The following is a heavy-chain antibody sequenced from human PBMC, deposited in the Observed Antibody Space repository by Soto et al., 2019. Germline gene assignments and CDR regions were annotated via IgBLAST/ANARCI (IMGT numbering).Heavy chain of an antibody. J-gene: IGHJ3*02. Sequence: LSLTCAVSGGSIISGGYSWRWIRQPPGKGLQWIGHIYEGGNTYYTPSLESRVAISTDKSKNQFSLRLSSVTAADTAVYYCVRRSPEDAFDIWGQGTMVTVSS. CDR2: IYEGGNT. CDR3: VRRSPEDAFDI. CDR1: GGSIISGGYS. V-gene: IGHV4-30-2*01.